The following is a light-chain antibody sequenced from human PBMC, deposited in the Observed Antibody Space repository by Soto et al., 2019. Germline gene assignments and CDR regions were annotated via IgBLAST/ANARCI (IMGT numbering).Light chain of an antibody. J-gene: IGKJ4*01. CDR3: QQANSFPRT. V-gene: IGKV1-12*01. CDR2: AAS. Sequence: DIQMTQSPSFVSASVGYRVTITCRARQAVSTWLAWYQQKPGDAPKLLIYAASTLQSGVPSRFSGSRSGTDVTLTIRSLQPEDFATYYCQQANSFPRTFGGGTKVDIK. CDR1: QAVSTW.